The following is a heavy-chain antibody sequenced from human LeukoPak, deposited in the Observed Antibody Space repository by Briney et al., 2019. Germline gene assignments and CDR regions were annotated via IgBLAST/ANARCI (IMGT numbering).Heavy chain of an antibody. J-gene: IGHJ4*02. CDR1: GFTFSSYA. D-gene: IGHD3-22*01. CDR2: ISGSGGST. CDR3: AKVRSGSRNYYDSSGYIDY. V-gene: IGHV3-23*01. Sequence: GGSLRLSCAASGFTFSSYAMSWVRQAPGKGLEWVSAISGSGGSTYYADSVKGRFTISRDNSKNTLYLQMNSLRAEDTAVYYCAKVRSGSRNYYDSSGYIDYWGQGTLVTVSS.